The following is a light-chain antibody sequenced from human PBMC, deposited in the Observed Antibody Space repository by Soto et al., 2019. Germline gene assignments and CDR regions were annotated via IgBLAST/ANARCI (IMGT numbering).Light chain of an antibody. Sequence: EIVMTQSPGTLSVSPGERATLFCRASQTVSNKLAWYQQKPGQAPRLIIYGASTRATGIPARFSGSGSGTDFTLTISSLQSEDFAVYYCQQYNNWPRSFGGGTKVEIK. CDR2: GAS. CDR1: QTVSNK. J-gene: IGKJ4*01. CDR3: QQYNNWPRS. V-gene: IGKV3-15*01.